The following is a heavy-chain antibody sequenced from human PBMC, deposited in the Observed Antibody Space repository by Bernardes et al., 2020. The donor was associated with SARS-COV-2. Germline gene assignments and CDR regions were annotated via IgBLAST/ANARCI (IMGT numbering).Heavy chain of an antibody. CDR3: ARQHLGGVTIFGVVTTDRYFDY. CDR1: GGSIGSSNYY. D-gene: IGHD3-3*01. CDR2: VYSGGNS. J-gene: IGHJ4*02. Sequence: SETLSLTCTVSGGSIGSSNYYWGWIRQAPGKGLEWIGSVYSGGNSYYNPSLQSRVSESVDTSRNQFSLKLSSVTAADTAVYYCARQHLGGVTIFGVVTTDRYFDYWGQGTLVTVSS. V-gene: IGHV4-39*01.